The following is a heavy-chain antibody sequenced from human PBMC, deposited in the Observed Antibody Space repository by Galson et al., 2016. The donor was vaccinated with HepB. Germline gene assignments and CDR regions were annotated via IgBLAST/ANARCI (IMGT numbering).Heavy chain of an antibody. V-gene: IGHV3-74*01. CDR2: MNSDGIRT. CDR1: GFTFSTYN. J-gene: IGHJ6*02. CDR3: ARGGYSDTWYDYYGMDV. Sequence: SLRLSCAASGFTFSTYNMNWVRQAPGKGLVWVSRMNSDGIRTSHADSVAGRFTISRDNAKNTLYLQMNSLRVEDTAVYFCARGGYSDTWYDYYGMDVWGQGTTVTVSS. D-gene: IGHD1-26*01.